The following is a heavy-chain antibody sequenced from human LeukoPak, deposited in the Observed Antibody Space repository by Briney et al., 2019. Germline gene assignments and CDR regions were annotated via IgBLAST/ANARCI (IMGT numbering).Heavy chain of an antibody. CDR2: INQAGSET. CDR3: ARDFTMVTVDY. D-gene: IGHD4-23*01. J-gene: IGHJ4*02. V-gene: IGHV3-7*05. Sequence: PGGSLRLSCVASGFSFSSYWMSWVRRAPGKGLEWVANINQAGSETYYVDSVKGRFIISRDNTKNSLYLQVRSLRAEDTAVYYCARDFTMVTVDYWGQGTLVTVSS. CDR1: GFSFSSYW.